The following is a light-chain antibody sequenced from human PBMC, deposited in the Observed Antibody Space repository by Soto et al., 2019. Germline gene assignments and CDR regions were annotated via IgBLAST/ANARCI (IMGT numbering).Light chain of an antibody. CDR1: QSVSGY. CDR3: QQRADWPT. J-gene: IGKJ3*01. Sequence: EFVLTQSPATLSLSPGERATLSCRASQSVSGYLAWYQYKPGQAPRLLIYDASNRVTGIPARFSGSGFGTDFTLTISRLEPEDFAVYYCQQRADWPTFGPGTRVDIK. CDR2: DAS. V-gene: IGKV3-11*01.